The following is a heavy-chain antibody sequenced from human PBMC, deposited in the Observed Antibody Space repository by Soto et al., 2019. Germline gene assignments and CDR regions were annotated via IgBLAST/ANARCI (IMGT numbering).Heavy chain of an antibody. V-gene: IGHV1-18*01. D-gene: IGHD3-3*01. J-gene: IGHJ3*02. CDR3: ARDRSYDFWSGYWGAFDI. CDR1: GYTFTSCG. Sequence: ASVKVCCEASGYTFTSCGLSWVRHAPGQGLEWMGWISAYNGNTNYAQKLQGRVTMTTDTSTSTAYMELRSLRSDDTAVYYCARDRSYDFWSGYWGAFDIWGQGTMVTVSS. CDR2: ISAYNGNT.